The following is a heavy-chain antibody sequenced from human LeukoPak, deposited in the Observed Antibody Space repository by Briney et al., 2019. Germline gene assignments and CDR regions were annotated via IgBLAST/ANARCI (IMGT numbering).Heavy chain of an antibody. CDR2: ISGEGAT. J-gene: IGHJ4*02. CDR1: VFSHSSYV. CDR3: APIAIRSGY. V-gene: IGHV3-23*01. D-gene: IGHD3-9*01. Sequence: GGSLRLSRAASVFSHSSYVMRWVRQTLEKGLEWVSSISGEGATFYADSVKGRFTISRDESKNAQYLQMSSLRADATAIDYCAPIAIRSGYWGQEALVTVSS.